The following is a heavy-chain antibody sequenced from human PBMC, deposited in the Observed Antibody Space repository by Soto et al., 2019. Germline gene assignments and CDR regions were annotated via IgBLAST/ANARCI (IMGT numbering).Heavy chain of an antibody. CDR2: ISAYNGNT. J-gene: IGHJ6*02. CDR1: GYTFTSYG. D-gene: IGHD2-21*02. CDR3: ARHCGGDCYRLYYYYGMDV. V-gene: IGHV1-18*04. Sequence: GASVKVSCKASGYTFTSYGISWVRQAPGQGLEWMGWISAYNGNTNYAQKLQGRVTMTTDTSTSTAYMELRSLRSDDTAVYYCARHCGGDCYRLYYYYGMDVWGQGTTVTVYS.